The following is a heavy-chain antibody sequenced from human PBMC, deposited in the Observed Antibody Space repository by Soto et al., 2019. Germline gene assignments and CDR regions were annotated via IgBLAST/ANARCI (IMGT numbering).Heavy chain of an antibody. V-gene: IGHV1-69*13. Sequence: ASVKVSCKASGGTFSSYAISWVRQAPGQGLEWMGGIIPIFGTANYAQKFQGRVTITADESTSTAYMELSSLRSEDTAVYYCARDFYDYYDSSGYYGMDVRGQGTTVTVSS. CDR3: ARDFYDYYDSSGYYGMDV. J-gene: IGHJ6*02. CDR1: GGTFSSYA. D-gene: IGHD3-22*01. CDR2: IIPIFGTA.